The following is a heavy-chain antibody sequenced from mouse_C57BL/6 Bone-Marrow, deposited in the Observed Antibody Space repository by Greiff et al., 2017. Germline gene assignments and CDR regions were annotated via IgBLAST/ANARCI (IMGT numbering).Heavy chain of an antibody. Sequence: QVHVKQSGAELVRPGASVTLSCKASGYTFTDYEMHWVKQTPVHGLEWIGAIDPETGGTAYNQKFKGKAILTADKSSSTAYMELRSLTSEDSAVYYCTRGTTVVERYFDYWGQGTTLTVSS. CDR1: GYTFTDYE. D-gene: IGHD1-1*01. CDR2: IDPETGGT. V-gene: IGHV1-15*01. CDR3: TRGTTVVERYFDY. J-gene: IGHJ2*01.